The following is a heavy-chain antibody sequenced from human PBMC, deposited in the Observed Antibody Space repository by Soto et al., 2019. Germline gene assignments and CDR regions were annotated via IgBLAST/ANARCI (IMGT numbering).Heavy chain of an antibody. CDR2: VYYSGST. D-gene: IGHD6-13*01. CDR3: ARRRWAAPGQFAY. CDR1: GGSISSYY. V-gene: IGHV4-59*08. J-gene: IGHJ4*02. Sequence: PSETLSLSCTVSGGSISSYYWSWIRQPPGKGLEWIGYVYYSGSTNYNPSLKSRVIISVDTSKNQFSLKLSSVTAADTAVYYCARRRWAAPGQFAYWGQGTLVTVSS.